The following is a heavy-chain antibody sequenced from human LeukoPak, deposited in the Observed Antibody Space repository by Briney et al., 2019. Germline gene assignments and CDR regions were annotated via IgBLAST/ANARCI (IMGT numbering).Heavy chain of an antibody. J-gene: IGHJ6*03. CDR3: ARNRKSPNQTEPGWLSITYYYYYYMDV. D-gene: IGHD1-14*01. V-gene: IGHV3-21*04. CDR1: GFTFSSYS. CDR2: ITSSSSYI. Sequence: PGGSLRLSCAASGFTFSSYSMNWVRQAPGKGLEWVSSITSSSSYIYYADSLKGRFTISRDNAKNSLYLQMNSLRAEDTAVYYCARNRKSPNQTEPGWLSITYYYYYYMDVWGKGTTVTVSS.